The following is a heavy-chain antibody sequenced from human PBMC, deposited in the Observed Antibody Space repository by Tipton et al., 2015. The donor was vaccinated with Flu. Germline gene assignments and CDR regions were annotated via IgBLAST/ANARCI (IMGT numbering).Heavy chain of an antibody. D-gene: IGHD6-13*01. V-gene: IGHV4-38-2*01. J-gene: IGHJ3*02. Sequence: TLSLTCAVSGYSISSGYYWGWIRQPPGKGLEWIGSIYHSGSTHYNPSLKSRVTMSVDTSKNQFSLRLSSVTAADTAVYYCARGLYSSSWSAFDIWGQGTMVTVSS. CDR1: GYSISSGYY. CDR2: IYHSGST. CDR3: ARGLYSSSWSAFDI.